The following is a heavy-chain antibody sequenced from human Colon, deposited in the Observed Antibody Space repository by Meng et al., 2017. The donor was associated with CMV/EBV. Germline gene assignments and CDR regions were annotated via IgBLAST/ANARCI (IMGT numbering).Heavy chain of an antibody. CDR2: INEDGRTT. J-gene: IGHJ4*02. V-gene: IGHV3-74*01. CDR3: ARDVGSRDSG. D-gene: IGHD3-10*01. Sequence: LSCTASGFTFSSYWMHWVRQVPGKGLVWVSRINEDGRTTDYADSVRGRFTISRDNAENTLYLQMNSLRDEDSAVYYCARDVGSRDSGWGQGTLVTVSS. CDR1: GFTFSSYW.